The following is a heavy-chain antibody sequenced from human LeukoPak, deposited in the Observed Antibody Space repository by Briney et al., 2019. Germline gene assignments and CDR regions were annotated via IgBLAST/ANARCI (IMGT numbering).Heavy chain of an antibody. Sequence: PSETLSLTCTVSGGSISSYYWSWIRQPPGKGLEWIGYIYYSGSTNYNPSLKSRVTISVDTSKNQFSLKLSSVTAADTAVYYRARGGSYYDFWSGYTGTYYFDYWGQGTLVTVSS. J-gene: IGHJ4*02. CDR1: GGSISSYY. CDR3: ARGGSYYDFWSGYTGTYYFDY. CDR2: IYYSGST. D-gene: IGHD3-3*01. V-gene: IGHV4-59*01.